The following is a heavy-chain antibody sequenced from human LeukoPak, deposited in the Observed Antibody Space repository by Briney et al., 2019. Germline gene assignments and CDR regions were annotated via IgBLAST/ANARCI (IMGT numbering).Heavy chain of an antibody. J-gene: IGHJ5*02. CDR2: ISGSGGST. D-gene: IGHD3-22*01. Sequence: GASLRPSCAASGFTFSSYAMSWVRQAPGKGLEWVSAISGSGGSTYYADSVKGRFTISRDNSKNTLYLQMNSLRAEDTAVYYCAQDLKYYDSSGYYYLWGQGTLVTVSS. CDR1: GFTFSSYA. V-gene: IGHV3-23*01. CDR3: AQDLKYYDSSGYYYL.